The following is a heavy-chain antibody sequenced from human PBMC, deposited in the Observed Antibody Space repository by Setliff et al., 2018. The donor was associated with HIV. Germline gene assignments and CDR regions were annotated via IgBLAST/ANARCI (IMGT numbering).Heavy chain of an antibody. V-gene: IGHV4-31*03. CDR2: IYYSGST. Sequence: SETLSLTCTVSGGSISSGGYYWSWIRQHPGKGLEWIGYIYYSGSTYYNPSLKSRVTISVDTSKNQFSLKLSSVSAADTAVYYCAREGGYYYDSSGYSPHDAFDIWGQGTMVTVSS. CDR3: AREGGYYYDSSGYSPHDAFDI. CDR1: GGSISSGGYY. D-gene: IGHD3-22*01. J-gene: IGHJ3*02.